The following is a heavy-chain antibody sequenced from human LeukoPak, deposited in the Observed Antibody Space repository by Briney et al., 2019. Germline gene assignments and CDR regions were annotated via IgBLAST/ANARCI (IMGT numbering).Heavy chain of an antibody. D-gene: IGHD3-10*01. CDR1: GGSFSGYY. CDR3: ARDLALLWFGASRGAFDI. CDR2: IYYSGST. J-gene: IGHJ3*02. V-gene: IGHV4-34*01. Sequence: SETLSLTCAVYGGSFSGYYWSWIRQPPGKGLEWIGSIYYSGSTYYNPTLKSRVTISVDTSKNQFSLKLSSVTAADTAVYYCARDLALLWFGASRGAFDIWGQGTMVTVSS.